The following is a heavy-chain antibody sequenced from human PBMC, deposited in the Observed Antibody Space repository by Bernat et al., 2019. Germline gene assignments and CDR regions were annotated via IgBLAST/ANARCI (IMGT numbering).Heavy chain of an antibody. J-gene: IGHJ4*02. Sequence: QLVESGGGLVKPGGSLRLSCAASGFTFRSYTMHWVRQAPGKGLEWVAVISSEGNSIHYADSVRGRFTISRDDSENTMHVQMNSLRGDDTAVYYCARALWFLDRARYFGYWGQGILVTVSS. V-gene: IGHV3-30*01. CDR3: ARALWFLDRARYFGY. CDR2: ISSEGNSI. D-gene: IGHD3/OR15-3a*01. CDR1: GFTFRSYT.